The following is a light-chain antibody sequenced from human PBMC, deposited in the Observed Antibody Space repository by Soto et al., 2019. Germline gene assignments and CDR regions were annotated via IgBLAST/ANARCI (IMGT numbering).Light chain of an antibody. CDR3: QQYYSYPIT. Sequence: AIRMTQSPSSLSASTGDRVTITCRASQGISSYLAWYQQKPGKAHKLLIYAASTLQSGVPSKFSGSGSGTDFTLTISCLQSEDFATYYCQQYYSYPITFGPGTKENI. CDR1: QGISSY. CDR2: AAS. J-gene: IGKJ3*01. V-gene: IGKV1-8*01.